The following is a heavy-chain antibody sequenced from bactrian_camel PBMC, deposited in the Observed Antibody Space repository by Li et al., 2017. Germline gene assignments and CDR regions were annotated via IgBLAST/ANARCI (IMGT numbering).Heavy chain of an antibody. CDR3: AADPAIKIDGRCPADRTWYNY. Sequence: HVQLVESGGASVQSGGSLRLSCTVSGYSSVAWFRQAPGKQREAVATIRAADDIVEYADSVKGRFTFSQNNAKNTVYLQMNRLRPDDTAVYYCAADPAIKIDGRCPADRTWYNYWGQGTQVTVS. J-gene: IGHJ4*01. CDR1: GYSS. CDR2: IRAADDIV. V-gene: IGHV3S54*01.